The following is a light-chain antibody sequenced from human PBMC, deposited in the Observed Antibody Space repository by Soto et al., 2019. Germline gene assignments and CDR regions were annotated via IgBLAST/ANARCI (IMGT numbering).Light chain of an antibody. CDR3: CSYAGSSTEV. V-gene: IGLV2-23*02. Sequence: QSVLTQPASVSGSPGQSITISCTGTSSDVGSYDLVSWYQHHPGKAPKLMIYEVSKRPSGVSNRFSGSKSGNTASLTISGLQAEDEADYYCCSYAGSSTEVFGGGTKVTVL. J-gene: IGLJ3*02. CDR2: EVS. CDR1: SSDVGSYDL.